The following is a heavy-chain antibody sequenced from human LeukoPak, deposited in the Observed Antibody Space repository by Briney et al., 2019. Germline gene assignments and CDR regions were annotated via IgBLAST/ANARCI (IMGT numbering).Heavy chain of an antibody. V-gene: IGHV1-2*02. CDR2: INPNSGGT. Sequence: SGRMYTGVYTDWLKQAPGQGLEWMGWINPNSGGTNYAQKFQGRVTMTRDTSISTAYMELSRLRSDDTAVYYCARWGHLRYFDWYYFDYWGQGTLVTVSS. CDR3: ARWGHLRYFDWYYFDY. J-gene: IGHJ4*02. CDR1: GRMYTGVY. D-gene: IGHD3-9*01.